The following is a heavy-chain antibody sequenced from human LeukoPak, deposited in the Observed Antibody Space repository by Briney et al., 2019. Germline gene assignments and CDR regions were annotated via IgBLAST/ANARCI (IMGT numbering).Heavy chain of an antibody. Sequence: LSLTCAVYGGSFSGYYWSWIRQTPGKGLEWLAYISGSSSDIYYADSVKGRFTISRDNAKNSLFLQMNGLRPEDTALYYCATDPRLLIYWGHGTLVTVSS. CDR3: ATDPRLLIY. J-gene: IGHJ4*01. V-gene: IGHV3-11*01. D-gene: IGHD2-15*01. CDR2: ISGSSSDI. CDR1: GGSFSGYY.